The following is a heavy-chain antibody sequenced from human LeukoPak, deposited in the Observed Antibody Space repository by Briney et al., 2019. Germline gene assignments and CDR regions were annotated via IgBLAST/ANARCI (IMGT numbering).Heavy chain of an antibody. V-gene: IGHV4-59*12. D-gene: IGHD3-10*01. J-gene: IGHJ3*02. CDR2: IYYSGST. Sequence: SETLSLTCTVSGGSMSNYYWSWIRQPPGKGPEWVGYIYYSGSTNYNPSLKSRLTISLDTSRNQFSLKLNSVTAADTAVYYCAKSNGYGLVDIWGQGTMVTVSS. CDR3: AKSNGYGLVDI. CDR1: GGSMSNYY.